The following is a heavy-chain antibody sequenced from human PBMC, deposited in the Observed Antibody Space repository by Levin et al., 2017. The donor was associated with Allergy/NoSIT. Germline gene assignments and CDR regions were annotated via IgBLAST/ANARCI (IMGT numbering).Heavy chain of an antibody. V-gene: IGHV3-30-3*01. CDR1: GFTFSSYA. Sequence: GGSLRLSCAASGFTFSSYAMHWVRQAPGKGLEWVAVISYDGSNKYYADSVKGRFTISRDNSKNTLYLQMNSLRAEDTAVYYCARDKGIAVDGGAFDIWGQGTMVTVSS. D-gene: IGHD6-19*01. CDR2: ISYDGSNK. J-gene: IGHJ3*02. CDR3: ARDKGIAVDGGAFDI.